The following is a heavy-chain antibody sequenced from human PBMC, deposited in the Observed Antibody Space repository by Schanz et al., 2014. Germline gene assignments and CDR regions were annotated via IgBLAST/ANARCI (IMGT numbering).Heavy chain of an antibody. CDR1: GYTFTTFY. V-gene: IGHV1-46*01. J-gene: IGHJ4*02. CDR2: INPSGGST. CDR3: ARTAGLGPLSY. Sequence: QVQLVQSGAEVKKPRASVRVSCKASGYTFTTFYMHWVRQAPGQGLEWMGIINPSGGSTTYAQKFQGRVTMTRDTSTSTVYMDLSSLRSEDTAVYYCARTAGLGPLSYWGQGTLVTVSS. D-gene: IGHD1-26*01.